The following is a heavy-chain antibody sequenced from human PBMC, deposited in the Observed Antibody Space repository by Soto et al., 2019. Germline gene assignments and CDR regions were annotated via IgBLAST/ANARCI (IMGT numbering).Heavy chain of an antibody. CDR3: VRHFDK. CDR1: RXTFSTYC. Sequence: GSLRLSCAAARXTFSTYCMHWVRQPPGKGLVWVARITSDGSSTNYADSVKGRFTISRDNGNNTLYLQMNSLSADDTAVYYCVRHFDKWGQGTLGTVS. CDR2: ITSDGSST. J-gene: IGHJ4*02. V-gene: IGHV3-74*01.